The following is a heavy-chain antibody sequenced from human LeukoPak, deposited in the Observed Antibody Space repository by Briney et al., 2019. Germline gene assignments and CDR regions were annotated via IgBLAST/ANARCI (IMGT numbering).Heavy chain of an antibody. CDR2: INHSGST. Sequence: SETLSLTCAVYAGSFSGYYWSWIRQPPGKGLEWIGEINHSGSTNYNPSLKSRVTISVDTSKNQFSLKLSSVTAADTAVYYCARLGSYYGMDVWGQGTTVTVSS. J-gene: IGHJ6*02. CDR1: AGSFSGYY. D-gene: IGHD2-15*01. CDR3: ARLGSYYGMDV. V-gene: IGHV4-34*01.